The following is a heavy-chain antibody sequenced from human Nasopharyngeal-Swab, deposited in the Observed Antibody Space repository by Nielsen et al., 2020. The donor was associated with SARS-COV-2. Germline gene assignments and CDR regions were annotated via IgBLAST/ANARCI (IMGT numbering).Heavy chain of an antibody. CDR3: ARVQGIVVVQPFDY. D-gene: IGHD3-22*01. Sequence: GESLKISCAASGFTFSSYAMLWVRQAPGKGLEWVAVISYDGSNKYYADSVKGRFTISRDNSKNTLYLQMNSLRAEDTAVYYCARVQGIVVVQPFDYWGQGTLVTVSS. CDR1: GFTFSSYA. J-gene: IGHJ4*02. CDR2: ISYDGSNK. V-gene: IGHV3-30*04.